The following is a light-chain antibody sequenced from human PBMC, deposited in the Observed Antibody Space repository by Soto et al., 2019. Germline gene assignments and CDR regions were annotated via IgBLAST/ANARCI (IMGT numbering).Light chain of an antibody. J-gene: IGLJ3*02. Sequence: QSALTQPASVSGFPGQSITISCTGASRDVGGYNYVSWYQQYPGKAPKLMIYEVSNRPSGVSDRFSGSKSGNTASLSISGLQTEDEADYYCSSYTSTSNWVFGGGTKLTVL. V-gene: IGLV2-14*01. CDR1: SRDVGGYNY. CDR2: EVS. CDR3: SSYTSTSNWV.